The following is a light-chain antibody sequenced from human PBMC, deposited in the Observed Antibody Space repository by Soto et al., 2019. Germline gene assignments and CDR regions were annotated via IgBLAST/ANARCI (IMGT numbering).Light chain of an antibody. V-gene: IGKV3-20*01. CDR2: DAS. CDR3: QQYGRSLWT. Sequence: DIVLTQSPATLSLSPGERATLSCRASQSVSSNLAWYQQKPGQAPRLLIYDASNRATGIPARFSGSGSGTDFTLTISRLEPEDFAVYYCQQYGRSLWTFGQGTKVDNK. J-gene: IGKJ1*01. CDR1: QSVSSN.